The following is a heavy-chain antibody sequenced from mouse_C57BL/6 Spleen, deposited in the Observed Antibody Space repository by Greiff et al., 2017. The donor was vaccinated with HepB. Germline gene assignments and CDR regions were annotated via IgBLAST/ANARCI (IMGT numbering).Heavy chain of an antibody. V-gene: IGHV14-1*01. CDR3: TTSYYYGSSHWYVDV. Sequence: EVQLQQSGAELVRPGASVKLSCTASGFNIKDYYMHWVKQRPDQGLEWIGRIDPEDGDSEYAPKFQGKATMTADTTSNTAYLQLSSLTSEDTAVYSCTTSYYYGSSHWYVDVWGTGTTVTVSS. CDR1: GFNIKDYY. CDR2: IDPEDGDS. J-gene: IGHJ1*03. D-gene: IGHD1-1*01.